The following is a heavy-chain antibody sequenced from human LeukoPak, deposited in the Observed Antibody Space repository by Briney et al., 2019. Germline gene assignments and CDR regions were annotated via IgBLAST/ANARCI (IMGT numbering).Heavy chain of an antibody. D-gene: IGHD2-21*01. Sequence: GASVKVSCKASGYTFTSYGISWVRQAPGQGLEWMGGIIPIFGTTNYAQKFQGRVTITADKSTTTVYMELSSLRSEDTAVYYCARPRFPYYRLSGPDYYYMDVWGKGTTVTVSS. V-gene: IGHV1-69*06. CDR3: ARPRFPYYRLSGPDYYYMDV. J-gene: IGHJ6*03. CDR2: IIPIFGTT. CDR1: GYTFTSYG.